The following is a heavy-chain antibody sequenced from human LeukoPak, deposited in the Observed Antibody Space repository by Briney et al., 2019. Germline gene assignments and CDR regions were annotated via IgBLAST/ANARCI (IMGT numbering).Heavy chain of an antibody. V-gene: IGHV3-23*01. CDR2: ISGSGTST. CDR1: KFIFRNYA. D-gene: IGHD3-22*01. Sequence: PGGSLRLSCAASKFIFRNYAMSWVRQAPGKGLDWVSTISGSGTSTYYADSVKGRFTISRDNSKNTLYLQMNSLRAEDTAVYYCAKERIVVAVDWFDPWGQGTLVTVSS. J-gene: IGHJ5*02. CDR3: AKERIVVAVDWFDP.